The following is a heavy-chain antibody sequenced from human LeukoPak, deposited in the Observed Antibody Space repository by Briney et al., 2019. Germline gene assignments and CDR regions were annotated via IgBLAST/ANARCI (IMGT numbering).Heavy chain of an antibody. CDR2: ISSSSSTI. CDR1: GFTFSSYS. V-gene: IGHV3-48*01. Sequence: GGSLRLSCAASGFTFSSYSMNWVRQAPGKGLECVSYISSSSSTIYYADSVKGRFTISRDNAKNSLYLQMNSLRAEDTAVYYCARGGQAYSSSWYPSDYWGQGTLVTVSS. J-gene: IGHJ4*02. D-gene: IGHD6-13*01. CDR3: ARGGQAYSSSWYPSDY.